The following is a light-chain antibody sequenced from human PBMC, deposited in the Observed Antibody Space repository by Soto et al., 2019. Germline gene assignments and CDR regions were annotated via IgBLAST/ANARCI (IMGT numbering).Light chain of an antibody. CDR2: DAS. Sequence: EIVMTQSPATLSVSPGERATLSCRASQTVGSNLAWYQQKRGQAPRLLIYDASTRATGIPARFSGSGSGTDFTLTISSLQSEDFAIYYCQQYNYWPRTFGQGSKLEIK. CDR3: QQYNYWPRT. CDR1: QTVGSN. V-gene: IGKV3D-15*01. J-gene: IGKJ2*01.